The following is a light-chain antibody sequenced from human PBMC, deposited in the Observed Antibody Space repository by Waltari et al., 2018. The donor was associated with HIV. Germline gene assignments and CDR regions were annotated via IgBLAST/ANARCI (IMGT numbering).Light chain of an antibody. Sequence: YVLTQPPSVSVAPRMTATITCGGNNIGTQNVHWYQQKPGQAPVVVIYYDGHRPSGIPERISGSRSGTGVTLTISNVQAEDEGDYYCQSTDFEGTWVFGGGTRLTVL. J-gene: IGLJ3*02. CDR3: QSTDFEGTWV. CDR1: NIGTQN. CDR2: YDG. V-gene: IGLV3-21*01.